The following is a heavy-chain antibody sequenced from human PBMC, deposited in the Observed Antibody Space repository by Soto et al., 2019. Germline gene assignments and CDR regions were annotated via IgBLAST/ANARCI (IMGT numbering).Heavy chain of an antibody. V-gene: IGHV3-23*01. CDR3: AKERATTSAFDY. CDR2: ITDNGGST. CDR1: GFTFSRDG. Sequence: GWSLRLSCAASGFTFSRDGMSWVRQAPGKGLEWSSLITDNGGSTYYADSVKGRFTIFRDNTTNTLYLQMNSLSAEYTAVHYCAKERATTSAFDYWGQGALVTVSS. J-gene: IGHJ4*02. D-gene: IGHD4-17*01.